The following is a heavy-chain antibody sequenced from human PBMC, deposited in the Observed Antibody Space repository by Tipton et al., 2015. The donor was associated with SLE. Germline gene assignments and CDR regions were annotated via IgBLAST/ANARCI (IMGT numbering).Heavy chain of an antibody. Sequence: SLRLSCAASGFTFSTNAMSWVRQAPGKGLEWVSSSIYGGTTYYTESVKGRFTISRDNSKNTLYLQMNSLRAEDTAVYYCAKRPVTTATVYFDYWGQGTLVTVSS. CDR1: GFTFSTNA. CDR2: SIYGGTT. D-gene: IGHD4-17*01. J-gene: IGHJ4*02. CDR3: AKRPVTTATVYFDY. V-gene: IGHV3-23*01.